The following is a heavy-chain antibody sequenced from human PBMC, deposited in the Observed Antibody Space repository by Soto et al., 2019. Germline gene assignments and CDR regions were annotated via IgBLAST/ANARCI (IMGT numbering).Heavy chain of an antibody. CDR2: IGTAGDT. J-gene: IGHJ6*02. D-gene: IGHD3-3*01. CDR1: GFTFSSYD. CDR3: ARVLKSGITIFGVVSRPHRGMDV. Sequence: GSLRLSCAASGFTFSSYDMHCVRQATGKGLEWVSAIGTAGDTYYPGSVKGRFTISRENAKNSLYLQMNSLRAEDTAVYNCARVLKSGITIFGVVSRPHRGMDVWGQGTTVTVSS. V-gene: IGHV3-13*01.